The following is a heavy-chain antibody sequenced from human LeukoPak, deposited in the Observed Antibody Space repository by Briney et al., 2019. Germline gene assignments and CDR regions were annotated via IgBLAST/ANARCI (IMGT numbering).Heavy chain of an antibody. J-gene: IGHJ4*02. CDR3: ARDSTWLLDY. D-gene: IGHD6-19*01. Sequence: GGSLRLSCTASGFTFRSHWMTWVRQSPGKGLEWVANIKEDGSVKYYVDSVKGRFTISRDNTKNELYLQMNSLTVGDTAVYFCARDSTWLLDYWGQGTLITVSS. CDR2: IKEDGSVK. CDR1: GFTFRSHW. V-gene: IGHV3-7*03.